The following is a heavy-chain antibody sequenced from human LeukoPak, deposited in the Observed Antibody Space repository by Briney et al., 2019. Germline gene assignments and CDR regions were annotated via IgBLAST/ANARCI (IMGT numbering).Heavy chain of an antibody. J-gene: IGHJ4*02. CDR2: INGDGSST. Sequence: GGSLRLSCAASGFTFSSYFMHWVRQAPGKGLVWVSRINGDGSSTIYADSVKGRFTISRDNAKNTLYLQMNSLRAEDTAVYYCAKMAGGVYSSSWYLDYWGQGTLVTVSS. D-gene: IGHD6-13*01. V-gene: IGHV3-74*01. CDR1: GFTFSSYF. CDR3: AKMAGGVYSSSWYLDY.